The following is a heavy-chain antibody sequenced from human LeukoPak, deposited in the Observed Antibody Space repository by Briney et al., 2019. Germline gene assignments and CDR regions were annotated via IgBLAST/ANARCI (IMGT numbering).Heavy chain of an antibody. V-gene: IGHV3-20*04. D-gene: IGHD6-19*01. Sequence: PGGSLRLSCAASGFTFDDYGMSWVRQAPGKGLEWVSGISWNDGSTGYADSVKGRFTISRDNAKNSLYLQMNSLRAEDTALYYCAREGYSSGSPLPTFDIWGQGTMVTVSS. CDR2: ISWNDGST. CDR3: AREGYSSGSPLPTFDI. CDR1: GFTFDDYG. J-gene: IGHJ3*02.